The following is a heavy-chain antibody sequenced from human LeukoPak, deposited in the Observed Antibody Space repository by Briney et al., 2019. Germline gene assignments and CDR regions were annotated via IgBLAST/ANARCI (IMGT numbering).Heavy chain of an antibody. J-gene: IGHJ4*02. Sequence: ASVKVSCKASGGTFSSYATSWVRQAPGQGLEWMGGLIPLFGTAHYAQKLQGRVTITTDESTSTAYMVLSSLRSDDTAVYYCARGGGPYASTGFFAGPYDYWGQGTLVSVSS. CDR1: GGTFSSYA. D-gene: IGHD2-2*01. V-gene: IGHV1-69*05. CDR3: ARGGGPYASTGFFAGPYDY. CDR2: LIPLFGTA.